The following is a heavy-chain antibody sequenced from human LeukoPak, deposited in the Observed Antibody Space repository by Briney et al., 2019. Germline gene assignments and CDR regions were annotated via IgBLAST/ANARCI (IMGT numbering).Heavy chain of an antibody. CDR2: ISYDGSNK. CDR1: GFTFSSYA. V-gene: IGHV3-30-3*01. D-gene: IGHD3-10*01. CDR3: ARATGEALDY. J-gene: IGHJ4*02. Sequence: GGSLRLSCAASGFTFSSYAMHWVRQAPGKGLEWVAVISYDGSNKYYADSVKGRFTISRDNSKNTLYLQMNSLRAEDTAVCYCARATGEALDYWGQGTLVTVSS.